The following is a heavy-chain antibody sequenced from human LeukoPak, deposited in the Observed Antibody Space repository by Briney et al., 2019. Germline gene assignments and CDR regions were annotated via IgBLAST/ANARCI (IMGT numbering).Heavy chain of an antibody. V-gene: IGHV4-61*02. J-gene: IGHJ4*02. Sequence: PSETLSLTCTVSGGSISSGSYYWSWIRQPAGKGLEWIGRIYTSGSTNYNPSLKSRVTISVDTSKNQFSLKLSSVTAADTAVYYCARGSALYYFDWWGQGTQVTVSS. CDR3: ARGSALYYFDW. D-gene: IGHD6-6*01. CDR1: GGSISSGSYY. CDR2: IYTSGST.